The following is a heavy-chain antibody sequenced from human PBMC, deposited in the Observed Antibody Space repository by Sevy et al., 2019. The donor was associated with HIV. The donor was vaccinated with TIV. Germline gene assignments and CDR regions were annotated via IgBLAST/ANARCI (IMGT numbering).Heavy chain of an antibody. CDR1: AYTFTTHW. J-gene: IGHJ4*02. V-gene: IGHV5-51*01. D-gene: IGHD6-19*01. CDR2: MSPGDSDP. CDR3: ARLDSYSIGWSPRYYFDY. Sequence: GESLKISCKGSAYTFTTHWIGWVRQMPGKGLEWMGIMSPGDSDPGYSPSFQGQVTMSVDKSVSTAYLQWHSLETSDTAIYYCARLDSYSIGWSPRYYFDYWCQGTLVTVSS.